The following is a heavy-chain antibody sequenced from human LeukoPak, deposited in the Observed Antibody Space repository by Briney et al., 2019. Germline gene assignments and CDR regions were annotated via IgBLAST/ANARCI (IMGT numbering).Heavy chain of an antibody. CDR2: ISGSDGST. CDR1: GFTFSSYA. CDR3: AKGTGNYYYYGMDV. J-gene: IGHJ6*02. Sequence: GGSLRLSCAAAGFTFSSYAMSWVRQAPGKGLEWVSAISGSDGSTYYAGSVKGRFTISRDNSKNTLYLQMNSLRAEDTAVYYCAKGTGNYYYYGMDVWGQGTTVTVSS. D-gene: IGHD1-14*01. V-gene: IGHV3-23*01.